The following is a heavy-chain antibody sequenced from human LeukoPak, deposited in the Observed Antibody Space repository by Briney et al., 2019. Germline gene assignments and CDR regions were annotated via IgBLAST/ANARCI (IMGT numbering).Heavy chain of an antibody. Sequence: SETLSLTCAVYGGSFSGYYWSWIRQPPGKGLEWIGEINHSGSTNYNPSLKSRVTISVDTSKNQFSLKLSSVTAEDTAVYYCARDSSGWSYYYGMDVWGQGTTVTVSS. CDR3: ARDSSGWSYYYGMDV. D-gene: IGHD6-19*01. CDR2: INHSGST. V-gene: IGHV4-34*01. J-gene: IGHJ6*02. CDR1: GGSFSGYY.